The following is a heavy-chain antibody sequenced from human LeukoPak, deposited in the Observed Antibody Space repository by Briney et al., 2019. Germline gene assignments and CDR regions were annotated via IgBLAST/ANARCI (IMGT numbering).Heavy chain of an antibody. Sequence: GGSLRLSCAASGFTFSSYAMSWVRQAPGKGLEWVSAISGSGGSTYYADSVKGRFTISRDNSKNTLYLQMNSLRAEDTAVYYCAKPVCCSSSSRRVPGVYCFDYWDQGTLVTVSS. V-gene: IGHV3-23*01. D-gene: IGHD2-2*01. CDR1: GFTFSSYA. CDR2: ISGSGGST. CDR3: AKPVCCSSSSRRVPGVYCFDY. J-gene: IGHJ4*02.